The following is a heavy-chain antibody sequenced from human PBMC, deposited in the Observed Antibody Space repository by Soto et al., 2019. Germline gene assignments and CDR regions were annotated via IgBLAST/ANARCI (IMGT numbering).Heavy chain of an antibody. CDR3: ARGPSSLTRFDY. D-gene: IGHD2-2*01. Sequence: SLRRSCAASGFNFSSYAMHRVRQAPGKGLEWVAVISYDGSNKYYADSVKGRFTVSRDNSKNTLYLQMNSMRAEDTAVYNCARGPSSLTRFDYWGQGTLVTVSS. J-gene: IGHJ4*02. CDR2: ISYDGSNK. V-gene: IGHV3-30-3*01. CDR1: GFNFSSYA.